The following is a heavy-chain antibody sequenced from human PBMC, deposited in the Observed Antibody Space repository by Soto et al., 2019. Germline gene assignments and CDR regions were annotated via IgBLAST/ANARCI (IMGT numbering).Heavy chain of an antibody. CDR2: MSGSGAFV. CDR3: ARGGNLGYCSGATCYFDI. CDR1: GFRFSDYS. V-gene: IGHV3-11*01. J-gene: IGHJ3*02. Sequence: GGSLRLSCAASGFRFSDYSMSWIRQGPGRGLEWLSDMSGSGAFVNYADPVKGRFTISRDNAKNSPYLQMDSLRAEDTAVYYCARGGNLGYCSGATCYFDIWGQGTMVTVSS. D-gene: IGHD2-15*01.